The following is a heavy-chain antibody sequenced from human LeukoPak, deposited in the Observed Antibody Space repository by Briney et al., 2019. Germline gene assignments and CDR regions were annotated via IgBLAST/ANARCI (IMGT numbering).Heavy chain of an antibody. V-gene: IGHV4-34*01. D-gene: IGHD2-15*01. CDR1: SGSFSNYY. CDR3: ARGGGNFLFFSDGWQLDP. CDR2: ISRSGTT. J-gene: IGHJ5*02. Sequence: AETLSLTCAVNSGSFSNYYWTWIRQSPGKGLQWIGEISRSGTTNYNPSLKSRLTLSMNESKNHLSLPLTSVTAADTDLYFCARGGGNFLFFSDGWQLDPWGQGTLVTVSS.